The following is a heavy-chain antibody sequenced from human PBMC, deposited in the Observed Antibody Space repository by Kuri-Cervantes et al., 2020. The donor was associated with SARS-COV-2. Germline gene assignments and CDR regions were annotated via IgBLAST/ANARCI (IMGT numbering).Heavy chain of an antibody. J-gene: IGHJ4*02. CDR2: IGTAGDT. V-gene: IGHV3-13*04. CDR3: AREEDDYNYRSY. CDR1: GFTFSSYD. D-gene: IGHD5-24*01. Sequence: GESLKISCAASGFTFSSYDMHWVRQATGKGLEWVSAIGTAGDTYYPGSVKGRFTISRENAKNSLYLQMNSLRAEDTAVYYCAREEDDYNYRSYWGQGTLVTVSS.